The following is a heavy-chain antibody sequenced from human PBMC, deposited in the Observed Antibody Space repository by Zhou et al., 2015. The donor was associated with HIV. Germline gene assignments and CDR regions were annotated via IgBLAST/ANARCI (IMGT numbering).Heavy chain of an antibody. CDR1: GDTFSRYA. D-gene: IGHD6-19*01. J-gene: IGHJ4*02. CDR3: ARAQWQWLPQRMGCFDY. V-gene: IGHV1-69*01. CDR2: IIPVVGAA. Sequence: QVQLVQSGAEVKKPGSSVKVSCKASGDTFSRYAISWVRQAPGQGLEWMGAIIPVVGAANYAQRFQDRVTITADESTSTAYMELSSLRSEDTAVYYCARAQWQWLPQRMGCFDYWGQGTLVTVSS.